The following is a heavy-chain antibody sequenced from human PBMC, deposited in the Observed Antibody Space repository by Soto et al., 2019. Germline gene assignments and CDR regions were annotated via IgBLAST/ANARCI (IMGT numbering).Heavy chain of an antibody. CDR2: IYYSGST. V-gene: IGHV4-59*01. Sequence: SETLSLTCTVSGGSISSYYWSWIRQPPGKGLEWIGYIYYSGSTNYNPSLKSRVTISVDTSKNQFSLKLSPVTAADTAVYYCAGGLGYYYDSSGSPPDYWGQGTLVTVSS. CDR3: AGGLGYYYDSSGSPPDY. CDR1: GGSISSYY. D-gene: IGHD3-22*01. J-gene: IGHJ4*02.